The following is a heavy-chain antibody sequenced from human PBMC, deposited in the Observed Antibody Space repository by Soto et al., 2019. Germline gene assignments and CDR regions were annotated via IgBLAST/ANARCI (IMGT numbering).Heavy chain of an antibody. CDR3: ARTYYDSSGYFYHGAFDI. V-gene: IGHV5-51*01. Sequence: GESLKISCKGSGYSFTSYWISWVRQMPGKGLEWVGIICPGYSNIIYSPSVQGQVTISADMSISTAYLQWSSLKASDTAIYYCARTYYDSSGYFYHGAFDIWGQGTMVTV. CDR2: ICPGYSNI. J-gene: IGHJ3*02. CDR1: GYSFTSYW. D-gene: IGHD3-22*01.